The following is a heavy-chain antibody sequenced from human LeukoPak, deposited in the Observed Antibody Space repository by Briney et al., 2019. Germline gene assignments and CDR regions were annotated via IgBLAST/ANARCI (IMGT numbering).Heavy chain of an antibody. D-gene: IGHD3-10*01. V-gene: IGHV3-64*01. CDR3: ARDLSGGGLDY. J-gene: IGHJ4*02. Sequence: GGSLRLSCAASGFSFSVSVMHWVRQAPGKGLEYVSVISRNGDTTSYANSVKGRVTISRDNFKNMLYLQMGSLRPEDMAVYYCARDLSGGGLDYWGQGTLVTVSS. CDR2: ISRNGDTT. CDR1: GFSFSVSV.